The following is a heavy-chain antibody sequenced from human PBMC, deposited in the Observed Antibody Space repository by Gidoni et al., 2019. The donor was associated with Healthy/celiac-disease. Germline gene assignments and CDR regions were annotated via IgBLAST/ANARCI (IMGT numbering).Heavy chain of an antibody. Sequence: QVQLQQWGAGLLKPSETLSLTCAVYGGSFSGYYWSWIRQPPGKGLEWIGEINHSGSTNYNPALKRRVTISVDTSKNQFSLKLSSVTAADTAVYYCARGDGAKDVWGQGTTVTVSS. CDR3: ARGDGAKDV. D-gene: IGHD3-10*01. V-gene: IGHV4-34*01. CDR1: GGSFSGYY. J-gene: IGHJ6*02. CDR2: INHSGST.